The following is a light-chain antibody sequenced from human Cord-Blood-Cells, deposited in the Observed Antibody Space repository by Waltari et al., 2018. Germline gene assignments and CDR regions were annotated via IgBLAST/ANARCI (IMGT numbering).Light chain of an antibody. V-gene: IGKV1-39*01. CDR2: AAS. CDR3: QQSYSTPRS. J-gene: IGKJ2*01. Sequence: DIQMTQSPSSLSASVGDRVTITCRASQSISSYLNCDQQKPGKAPKLLIYAASSLRSGVPSRFSGSGSGTDFTLTISSLQPEDFATDYCQQSYSTPRSFGQGTKLESK. CDR1: QSISSY.